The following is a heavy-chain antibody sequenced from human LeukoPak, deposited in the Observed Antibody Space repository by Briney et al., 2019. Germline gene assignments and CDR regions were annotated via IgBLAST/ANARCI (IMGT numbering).Heavy chain of an antibody. CDR1: GFTFSGYW. V-gene: IGHV3-7*03. D-gene: IGHD1-26*01. Sequence: PGGSLRLSCAASGFTFSGYWMTWVRQAPGTGLEWVTYMNEGGSEIYYLDSVKGRFTISRDNGKNTLYLQMNSLRAEDTAVYYCAKVGATPNFDYWGQGTLVTVSS. CDR2: MNEGGSEI. J-gene: IGHJ4*02. CDR3: AKVGATPNFDY.